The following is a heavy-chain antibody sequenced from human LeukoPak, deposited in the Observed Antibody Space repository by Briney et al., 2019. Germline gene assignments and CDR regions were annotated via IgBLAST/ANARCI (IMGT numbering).Heavy chain of an antibody. V-gene: IGHV3-23*01. CDR3: AKSEGSSSARRFDY. D-gene: IGHD6-19*01. CDR2: ISAGGENT. CDR1: GFXFTSYA. Sequence: GGSLRLSCAASGFXFTSYAMSWVRQAPGKGLEWVSAISAGGENTDYADSVKGRFTISRDNSKNTLYLQVNSLRAEDTAAYYCAKSEGSSSARRFDYWGQGTLVTVPS. J-gene: IGHJ4*02.